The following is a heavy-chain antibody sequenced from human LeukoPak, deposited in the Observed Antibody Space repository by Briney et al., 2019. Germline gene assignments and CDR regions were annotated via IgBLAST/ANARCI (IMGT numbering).Heavy chain of an antibody. CDR3: ARALVMVRGSESWFDP. Sequence: ASVKVSCKASGYTFTSYGISWVRQAPGQGLEWMGWISAYNGNTNYAQKLQGRVTMTTDTSTSIAYMELRSLRSDDTAVYYCARALVMVRGSESWFDPWGQGTLVTVSS. D-gene: IGHD3-10*01. CDR1: GYTFTSYG. J-gene: IGHJ5*02. V-gene: IGHV1-18*01. CDR2: ISAYNGNT.